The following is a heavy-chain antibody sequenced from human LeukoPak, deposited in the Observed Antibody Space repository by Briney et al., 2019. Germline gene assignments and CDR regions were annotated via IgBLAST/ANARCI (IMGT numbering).Heavy chain of an antibody. V-gene: IGHV4-39*01. Sequence: SETLSLTCTVSGGSISGSSYYWGWIRQPPGKGLEWIGSIYYSGNTYYNPSLKSRVTMSVGTSKNQFSLKLSSVTAADTAVYYCARSLRGAAHHFDYWGQGTLVTVSS. D-gene: IGHD6-6*01. CDR1: GGSISGSSYY. J-gene: IGHJ4*02. CDR2: IYYSGNT. CDR3: ARSLRGAAHHFDY.